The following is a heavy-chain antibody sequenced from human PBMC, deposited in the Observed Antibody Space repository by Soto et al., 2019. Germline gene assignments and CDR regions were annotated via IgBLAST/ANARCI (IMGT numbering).Heavy chain of an antibody. CDR1: GFTFSSYA. Sequence: GGSLRLSCAASGFTFSSYAMSWFRQAPGKGLEWDSAISGSGGSTYYADSVKGRFTISRDNSKNTLYLQMNSLRAEDTAVYYCAKDYGSGTTRLYYLDYCGQRTLVIV. J-gene: IGHJ4*02. CDR3: AKDYGSGTTRLYYLDY. D-gene: IGHD3-10*01. CDR2: ISGSGGST. V-gene: IGHV3-23*01.